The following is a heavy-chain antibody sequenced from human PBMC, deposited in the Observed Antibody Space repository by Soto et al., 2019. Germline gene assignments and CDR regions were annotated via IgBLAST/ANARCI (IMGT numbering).Heavy chain of an antibody. CDR2: TNEDGSTI. CDR3: TRDIGGRGGY. V-gene: IGHV3-74*01. D-gene: IGHD3-16*01. CDR1: GFTFSSYW. J-gene: IGHJ4*02. Sequence: EVQLVESGGGLVQPGGSLRLSCAASGFTFSSYWMHWVRQAPGKGLVWVSRTNEDGSTINYADSVKGRFTISRDNAKNSLYLKRNSLRAEDRAVYYCTRDIGGRGGYWGQGTLVTVSS.